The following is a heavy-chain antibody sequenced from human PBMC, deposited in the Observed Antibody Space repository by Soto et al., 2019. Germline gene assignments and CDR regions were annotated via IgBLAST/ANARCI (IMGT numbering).Heavy chain of an antibody. J-gene: IGHJ4*02. CDR3: ARLEGLATISYYFDF. V-gene: IGHV4-39*01. Sequence: SETLSLTCSVSDDSINSDKYYWGWIRHPPGKGLEWIGSVYYRGNAYYNPSLQTRVTISLDKSKSQFSLKLNSVTAADSAVYFCARLEGLATISYYFDFWGPGALVTSPQ. CDR2: VYYRGNA. D-gene: IGHD5-12*01. CDR1: DDSINSDKYY.